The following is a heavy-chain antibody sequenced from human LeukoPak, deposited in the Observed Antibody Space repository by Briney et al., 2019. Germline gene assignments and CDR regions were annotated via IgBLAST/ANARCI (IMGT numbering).Heavy chain of an antibody. D-gene: IGHD6-13*01. CDR1: GGSFSGYY. V-gene: IGHV4-34*01. CDR3: ARTPLPIAAAPYFDY. J-gene: IGHJ4*02. CDR2: INHSGST. Sequence: SETLSLTCAVYGGSFSGYYWSWIRQPPGKGLEWVGEINHSGSTNYNPSLKSRVTISVDTSKNQFSLKLSSVTAADTAVYYCARTPLPIAAAPYFDYWGQGTLVTVSS.